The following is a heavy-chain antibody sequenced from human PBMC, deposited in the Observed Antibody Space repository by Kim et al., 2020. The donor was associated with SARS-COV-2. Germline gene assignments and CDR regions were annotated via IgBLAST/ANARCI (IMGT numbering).Heavy chain of an antibody. V-gene: IGHV7-4-1*02. CDR3: ARGQWLAWEFDY. J-gene: IGHJ4*02. D-gene: IGHD6-19*01. CDR1: GYTFTNFA. CDR2: INTNNGNP. Sequence: ASVKVSCKASGYTFTNFALHWVRQAPGQGLEWMGWINTNNGNPTFAQGFTGRLVFPLDTSVSTAYLQISSLKAEDTAVYFCARGQWLAWEFDYWGQGALV.